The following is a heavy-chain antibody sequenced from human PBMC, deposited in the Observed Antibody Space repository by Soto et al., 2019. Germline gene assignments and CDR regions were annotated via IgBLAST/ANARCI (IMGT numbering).Heavy chain of an antibody. CDR2: INSDGSGT. CDR1: GFTFSSDW. J-gene: IGHJ6*03. V-gene: IGHV3-74*01. CDR3: ARGATSGGVTHDHYYMDV. Sequence: EVQLVESGGGLVQRGGSLRLSCAASGFTFSSDWMHWVRQAPGKGLVWVSRINSDGSGTSYADSVKGRFTISRDNAKNTLYLQMNSLRAEDTAVYYCARGATSGGVTHDHYYMDVWGKGTAVTVSS. D-gene: IGHD2-15*01.